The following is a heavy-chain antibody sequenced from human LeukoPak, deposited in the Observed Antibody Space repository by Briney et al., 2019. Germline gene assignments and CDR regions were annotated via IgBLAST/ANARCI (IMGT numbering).Heavy chain of an antibody. CDR3: ARENPTYYYDSRVFDY. CDR2: IYYSGST. D-gene: IGHD3-22*01. V-gene: IGHV4-59*01. CDR1: GGSISSYY. J-gene: IGHJ4*02. Sequence: PSETLSLTCTVSGGSISSYYWSWIRQPAGKGLEWIGYIYYSGSTNYNPSLKSRVTISVDTSKNQFSLKLSSVTAADTAVYYCARENPTYYYDSRVFDYWGQGTLVTVSS.